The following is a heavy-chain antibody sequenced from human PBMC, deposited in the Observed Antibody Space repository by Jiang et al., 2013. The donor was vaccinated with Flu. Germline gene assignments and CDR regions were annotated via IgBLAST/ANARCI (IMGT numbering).Heavy chain of an antibody. J-gene: IGHJ4*02. V-gene: IGHV5-51*01. D-gene: IGHD5-12*01. CDR3: VRGSPPRGYSYPYPE. CDR2: IYPGDSDT. Sequence: VQLVESGAEVKKPGESLKISCKTSGDTFTFHWIGWVRQMPGKGLEWMGLIYPGDSDTRYNSPFQGQVTISADMSISTVYLYWSSLKASDTAMYYCVRGSPPRGYSYPYPEWGQGTRVTVSS. CDR1: GDTFTFHW.